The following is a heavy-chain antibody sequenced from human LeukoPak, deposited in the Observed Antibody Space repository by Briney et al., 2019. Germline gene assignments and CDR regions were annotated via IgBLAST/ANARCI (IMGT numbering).Heavy chain of an antibody. V-gene: IGHV3-15*01. D-gene: IGHD3-3*01. CDR3: TTVNSYYDFWSGYHDY. Sequence: GGSLRLSCAASGFTFSNAWMSWVRQAPGKGLEWDGRIKSKTDGGTSEYAAPVKGRFTISRDDSKNTLYLQMNSLKTEDTAVYYCTTVNSYYDFWSGYHDYWGQGTLVTVSS. CDR2: IKSKTDGGTS. CDR1: GFTFSNAW. J-gene: IGHJ4*02.